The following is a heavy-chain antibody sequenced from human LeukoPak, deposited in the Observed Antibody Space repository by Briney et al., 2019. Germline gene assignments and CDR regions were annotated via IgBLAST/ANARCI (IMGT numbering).Heavy chain of an antibody. CDR1: GGSISSGDYY. J-gene: IGHJ4*02. CDR2: IYYSGST. Sequence: SQTLSLTCTVSGGSISSGDYYWSWIRQPPGKGLVWIGYIYYSGSTYYNPSLKSRVTISVDTSQNQFSLKLSSVTAADTAVYFCARETRNGGFDYWGQGTLVTVSS. CDR3: ARETRNGGFDY. V-gene: IGHV4-30-4*08. D-gene: IGHD3-10*01.